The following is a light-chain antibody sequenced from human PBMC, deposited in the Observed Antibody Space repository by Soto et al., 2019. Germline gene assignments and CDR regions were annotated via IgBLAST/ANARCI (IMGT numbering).Light chain of an antibody. V-gene: IGKV3-20*01. CDR2: GAS. CDR3: QQYGSSLYT. CDR1: QSVNSNY. J-gene: IGKJ2*01. Sequence: EIVVTQSPGTLSLSPGERATLSCRASQSVNSNYLAWYQQKPGQAPRLLIYGASSRATDIPDRFSGSWSGTDFTLSISRLEPEDFAVYYCQQYGSSLYTFGQGNKLEI.